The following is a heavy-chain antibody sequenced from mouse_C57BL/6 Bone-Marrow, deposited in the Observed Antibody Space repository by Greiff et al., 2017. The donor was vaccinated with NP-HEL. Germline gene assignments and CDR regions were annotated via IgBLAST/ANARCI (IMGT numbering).Heavy chain of an antibody. V-gene: IGHV5-4*01. J-gene: IGHJ2*01. Sequence: EVQLLESGGGLVKPGGSLKLSCAASGFTFTSYSMSWVRQTPEKGLEWVATISHGGSYTYYPHNVKGRFTFSGDNSKNNLYLQMSHLTSADTAMYDGARDRKRNRGYSFDYWGQGTTLTVSS. CDR2: ISHGGSYT. CDR1: GFTFTSYS. CDR3: ARDRKRNRGYSFDY.